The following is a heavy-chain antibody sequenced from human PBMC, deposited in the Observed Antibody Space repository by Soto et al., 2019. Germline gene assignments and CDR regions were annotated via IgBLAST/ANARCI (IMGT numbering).Heavy chain of an antibody. Sequence: QVTLKESGPVLVKPTETLTLTCTVSGFSLSHARMGVSWIRQPPGKALEWLAHIFSNDEKSYSTSLKSRLTISKDTSNSQVVLTMTNMDPVDTATYYCARIRMDSGCSCYPPYPWGQGTLVTVSS. CDR2: IFSNDEK. D-gene: IGHD2-15*01. CDR1: GFSLSHARMG. V-gene: IGHV2-26*01. J-gene: IGHJ5*02. CDR3: ARIRMDSGCSCYPPYP.